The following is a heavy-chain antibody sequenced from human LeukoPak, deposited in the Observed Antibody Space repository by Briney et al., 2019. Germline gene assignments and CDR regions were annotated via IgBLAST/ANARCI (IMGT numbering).Heavy chain of an antibody. CDR3: ARDSGGFDP. CDR2: IYTSGST. Sequence: PSETLSLTCTVSGGSISSYYWSWIRQPAGKGLDWIGRIYTSGSTNYNPSLKSRVTMSVDTSKNQFSLKLSSVTAADTAVHYCARDSGGFDPWGQGTLVTVSS. V-gene: IGHV4-4*07. J-gene: IGHJ5*02. CDR1: GGSISSYY.